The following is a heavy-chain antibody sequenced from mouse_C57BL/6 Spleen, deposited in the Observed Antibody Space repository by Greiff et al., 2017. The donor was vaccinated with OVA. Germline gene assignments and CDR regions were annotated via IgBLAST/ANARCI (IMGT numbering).Heavy chain of an antibody. CDR2: IRLKSDNYAT. CDR1: GFTFSNYW. V-gene: IGHV6-3*01. D-gene: IGHD3-1*01. CDR3: TRESGYWDY. Sequence: DVKLQESGGGLVQPGGSMKLSCVASGFTFSNYWMNWVRQSPEKGLEWVAQIRLKSDNYATHYAESVKGRFTISRADSKSSVYLQMNNLRAEDTGMYYCTRESGYWDYWGKGTTRTVSS. J-gene: IGHJ2*01.